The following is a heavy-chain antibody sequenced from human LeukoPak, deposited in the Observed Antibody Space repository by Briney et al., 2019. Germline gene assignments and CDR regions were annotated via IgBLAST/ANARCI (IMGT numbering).Heavy chain of an antibody. CDR2: INHSGST. CDR3: ASSIVVVPAATYYYYYMDV. Sequence: PSETLSLTCAVYGGSFSGYYWSWIRQPPGKGLEWIGEINHSGSTYYNPSLKSRVTISVDTSKNQFSLKLSSVTAADTAVYYCASSIVVVPAATYYYYYMDVWGKGTTVTVSS. CDR1: GGSFSGYY. D-gene: IGHD2-2*01. V-gene: IGHV4-34*01. J-gene: IGHJ6*03.